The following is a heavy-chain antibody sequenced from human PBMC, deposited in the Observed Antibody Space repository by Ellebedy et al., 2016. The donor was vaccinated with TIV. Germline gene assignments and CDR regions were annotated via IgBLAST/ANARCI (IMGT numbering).Heavy chain of an antibody. D-gene: IGHD3-22*01. CDR3: ARLVTMIVVVITYPIVYFDY. V-gene: IGHV4-39*01. J-gene: IGHJ4*02. CDR2: IYYSGST. CDR1: GGSISSSSYY. Sequence: GSLRLXCTVSGGSISSSSYYWGWIRQPPGKGLEWIGSIYYSGSTYYNPSLKSRVTISVDTSKNQFSLKLSSVTAADTAVYYCARLVTMIVVVITYPIVYFDYWGQGTLVTVSS.